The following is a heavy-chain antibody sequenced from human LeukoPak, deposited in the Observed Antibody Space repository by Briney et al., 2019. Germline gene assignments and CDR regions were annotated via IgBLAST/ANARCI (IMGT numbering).Heavy chain of an antibody. CDR3: ARRTRSFSYTYGDAYYYYYMDV. Sequence: SETLSLTCTVSGVSISSSYWSWIRQPPGKRLEWIGYIYYNGNTNSNPSLKSRVTISADTSKNQFSLQLSSITAADTAVYYCARRTRSFSYTYGDAYYYYYMDVWGKGTTVIVS. CDR1: GVSISSSY. V-gene: IGHV4-59*01. CDR2: IYYNGNT. J-gene: IGHJ6*03. D-gene: IGHD5-18*01.